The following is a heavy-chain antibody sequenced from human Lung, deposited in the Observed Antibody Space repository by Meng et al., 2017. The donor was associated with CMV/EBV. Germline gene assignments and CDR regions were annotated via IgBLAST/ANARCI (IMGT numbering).Heavy chain of an antibody. V-gene: IGHV5-51*01. CDR2: IYPGDSDT. CDR1: GYSFTTHW. D-gene: IGHD4-11*01. Sequence: GESLKISCKGSGYSFTTHWIGWVRQMPGKGLEWMGVIYPGDSDTTYSPSFQGRVTISADKSITTAYLQLRSLKASDTAVYYCARQDSYTNYYFDLWGRGTLVXVSS. CDR3: ARQDSYTNYYFDL. J-gene: IGHJ4*02.